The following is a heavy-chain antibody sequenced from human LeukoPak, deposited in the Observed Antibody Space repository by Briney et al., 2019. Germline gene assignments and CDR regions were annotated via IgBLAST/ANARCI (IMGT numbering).Heavy chain of an antibody. V-gene: IGHV3-7*01. Sequence: GGSLRLSCAASGFAFSSYWMTWVRQAPVKGLEWVASIKQDGSEKYYLDSVRGQFTISRDNAKNSLYLQVNSLRAEDTAEYYCARGRGGLDIWGQGTTVTVSS. J-gene: IGHJ3*02. CDR1: GFAFSSYW. D-gene: IGHD2-15*01. CDR2: IKQDGSEK. CDR3: ARGRGGLDI.